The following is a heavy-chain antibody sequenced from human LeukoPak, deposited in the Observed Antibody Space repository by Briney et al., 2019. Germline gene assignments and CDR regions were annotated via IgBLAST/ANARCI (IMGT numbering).Heavy chain of an antibody. CDR1: GGTFSSYA. D-gene: IGHD1-26*01. V-gene: IGHV1-69*05. CDR3: RASGSYGYYYYYYMDV. J-gene: IGHJ6*03. CDR2: IIPIFGTA. Sequence: SVKVSCKASGGTFSSYAISWVRQAPGQGLEWMGGIIPIFGTANYAQKFQGRVTITTDESTSTAYMELSSLRSEDTAVYYCRASGSYGYYYYYYMDVWGKGTTVTVSS.